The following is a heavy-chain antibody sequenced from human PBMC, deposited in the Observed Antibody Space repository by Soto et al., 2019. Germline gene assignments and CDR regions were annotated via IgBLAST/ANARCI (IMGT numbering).Heavy chain of an antibody. J-gene: IGHJ5*02. Sequence: PSETLSLTCAVYGGSFSGYYWSWIRQPPGKGLEWIGEINHSGSTNYNPSLKSRVTISVDTSKNQFSLKLSSVTAADTAVYYCARCLTIFGVVNNWFDPWGQRTLVTVSS. CDR3: ARCLTIFGVVNNWFDP. D-gene: IGHD3-3*01. V-gene: IGHV4-34*01. CDR2: INHSGST. CDR1: GGSFSGYY.